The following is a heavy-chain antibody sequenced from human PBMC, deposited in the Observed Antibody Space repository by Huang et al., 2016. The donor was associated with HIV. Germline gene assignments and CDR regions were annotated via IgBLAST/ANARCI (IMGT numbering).Heavy chain of an antibody. CDR1: GFNFLTYA. D-gene: IGHD6-19*01. V-gene: IGHV1-3*01. J-gene: IGHJ5*02. CDR3: ARDKEAGTPFFDP. CDR2: INGEGLT. Sequence: QVQLVQSGAEVEKPGASVNLSCKASGFNFLTYALHWVRQAPGQRLEWMGWINGEGLTKYSQKCQGRVTITRDRSASTVYVDFKSLTYEDTAVYYCARDKEAGTPFFDPWGQGTLVTVSS.